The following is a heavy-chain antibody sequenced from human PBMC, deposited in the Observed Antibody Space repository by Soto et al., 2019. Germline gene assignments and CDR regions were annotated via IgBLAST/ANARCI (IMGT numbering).Heavy chain of an antibody. Sequence: EVEMVESGGALVQPGGSLRLSCVASGFTFSTFWMSWVRQTPGKGLEWVANIKPDGSHQFYVDSAKGRFSISRDNTKNSLYLQMNSLREEDTAVYYCARDVGHYWGQGTLVTVSS. CDR3: ARDVGHY. CDR2: IKPDGSHQ. CDR1: GFTFSTFW. V-gene: IGHV3-7*01. D-gene: IGHD1-26*01. J-gene: IGHJ4*02.